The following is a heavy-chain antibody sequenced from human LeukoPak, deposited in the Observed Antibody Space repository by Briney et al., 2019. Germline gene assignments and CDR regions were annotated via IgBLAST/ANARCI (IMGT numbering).Heavy chain of an antibody. CDR1: GFTFSNYA. J-gene: IGHJ4*02. V-gene: IGHV3-30*04. CDR2: ISYDGSNT. Sequence: GRSLRLSCAASGFTFSNYAMHWVRQAPGKGLEWVTVISYDGSNTYYADSVKGRFTISRDNSKNTLYLQMNSLRVEDTAMYYCARDGLRRPPTPYCGGDCPLDYWGQGTLVSVSS. CDR3: ARDGLRRPPTPYCGGDCPLDY. D-gene: IGHD2-21*02.